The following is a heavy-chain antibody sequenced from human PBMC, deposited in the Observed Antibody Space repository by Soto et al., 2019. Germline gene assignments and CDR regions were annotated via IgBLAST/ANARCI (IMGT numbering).Heavy chain of an antibody. CDR3: ARGVNRITISYNWFDP. D-gene: IGHD3-9*01. Sequence: SETLSLTCAVYGGSFSRYYWSWIRQPPGKGMEWIGEINHSGSTNYNPSLKSRVTISVDTSKNQFSLKLSSVTAADTAVYYCARGVNRITISYNWFDPWGQGTLVTVS. J-gene: IGHJ5*02. CDR1: GGSFSRYY. CDR2: INHSGST. V-gene: IGHV4-34*01.